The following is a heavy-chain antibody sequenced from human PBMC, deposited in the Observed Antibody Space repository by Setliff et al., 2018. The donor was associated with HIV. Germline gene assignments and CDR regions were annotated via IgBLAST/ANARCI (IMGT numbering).Heavy chain of an antibody. Sequence: LSLTCTVSGGSTNNYYWSWIRQPPGKGLQWIGNIYHTGSTNYNPSLRSRVTISIDTSTNQSFLRLKSVTAADTAVYYCARSALLYATRGGWFDPWGQGTLVTVSS. CDR2: IYHTGST. D-gene: IGHD3-10*01. J-gene: IGHJ5*02. V-gene: IGHV4-59*01. CDR1: GGSTNNYY. CDR3: ARSALLYATRGGWFDP.